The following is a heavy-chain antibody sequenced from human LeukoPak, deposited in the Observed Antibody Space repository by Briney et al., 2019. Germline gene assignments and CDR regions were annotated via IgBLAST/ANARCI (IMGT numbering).Heavy chain of an antibody. CDR1: GGTFSSYA. Sequence: ASVKVSCRASGGTFSSYAISWVRQAPGQGLEWMGGIIPIFGTANYAQKFQGRVTITTDESTSTAYMELSSLRSEDTAVYYCARAPYSSSRLFDYWGQGTLVTVSS. CDR3: ARAPYSSSRLFDY. V-gene: IGHV1-69*05. D-gene: IGHD6-6*01. CDR2: IIPIFGTA. J-gene: IGHJ4*02.